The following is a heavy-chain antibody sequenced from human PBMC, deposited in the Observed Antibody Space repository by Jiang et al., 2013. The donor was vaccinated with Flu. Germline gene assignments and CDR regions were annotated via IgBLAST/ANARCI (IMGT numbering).Heavy chain of an antibody. J-gene: IGHJ4*02. CDR2: VSSSGENT. Sequence: VQLVESGGGLVQPGGPVTLSCAGSGFVFGTKPMHWVRQAPGKGLQYVSSVSSSGENTHYIDAVRGRFTVSRDNSKNILYLQMANLRAEDTAVYYCARVGTAGYDYWGQGTLVTVSS. D-gene: IGHD1-1*01. CDR1: GFVFGTKP. V-gene: IGHV3-64*07. CDR3: ARVGTAGYDY.